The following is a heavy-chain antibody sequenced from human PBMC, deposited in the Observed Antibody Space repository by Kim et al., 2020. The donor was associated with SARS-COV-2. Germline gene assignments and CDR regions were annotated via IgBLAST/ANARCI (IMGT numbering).Heavy chain of an antibody. Sequence: GGSLRLSCAASGFTFSSYAMSWVRQAPGKGLEWISVITDSSANTYYADSVKGRFTISRDNTKNTLYLQMNSLRVEDTALYYCARDWGLDYWGQGTLVTVSS. V-gene: IGHV3-23*01. CDR3: ARDWGLDY. D-gene: IGHD7-27*01. J-gene: IGHJ4*02. CDR1: GFTFSSYA. CDR2: ITDSSANT.